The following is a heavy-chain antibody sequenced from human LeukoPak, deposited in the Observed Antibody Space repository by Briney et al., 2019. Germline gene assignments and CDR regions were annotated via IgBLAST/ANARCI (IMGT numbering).Heavy chain of an antibody. CDR3: ARGRYCSGGSCYRYYYYYTDV. V-gene: IGHV4-34*01. CDR2: INHSGST. Sequence: SETLSLTCAVYGGSFSGYYWSWIRQPPGKGLEWIGEINHSGSTNYNPSLKSRVTISVDTSKNQFSLKLSSVTAADTAVYYCARGRYCSGGSCYRYYYYYTDVWGKGTTVTVSS. CDR1: GGSFSGYY. J-gene: IGHJ6*03. D-gene: IGHD2-15*01.